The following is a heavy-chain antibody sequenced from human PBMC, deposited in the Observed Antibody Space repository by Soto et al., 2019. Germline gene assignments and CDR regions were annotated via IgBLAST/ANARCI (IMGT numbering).Heavy chain of an antibody. Sequence: QVQLVQSGAEVKKPGASVKISCKASGYTFTAYMMHWVRQAPGQRLEWMGWINGGNAYAKYSQRFQGRVTLTRDTSASTAYMELSSLTSEDTAVYYCARHGGAAENDYWGQGTLVTFSS. CDR3: ARHGGAAENDY. J-gene: IGHJ4*02. D-gene: IGHD3-16*01. CDR1: GYTFTAYM. V-gene: IGHV1-3*01. CDR2: INGGNAYA.